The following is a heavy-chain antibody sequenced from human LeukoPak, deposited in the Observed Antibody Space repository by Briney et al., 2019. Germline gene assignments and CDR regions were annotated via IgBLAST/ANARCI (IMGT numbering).Heavy chain of an antibody. D-gene: IGHD3-10*01. CDR2: INIDGSST. V-gene: IGHV3-74*01. Sequence: PGGSLRLSCAASGFTFSSYWMHWVRQAPGKGLVWVSRINIDGSSTNYADSVKGRFTISRDNAKNTLYLQMNSLRAEDTAVYYCARAVYYVSGTYAPWGKGPRVTVSS. J-gene: IGHJ5*02. CDR3: ARAVYYVSGTYAP. CDR1: GFTFSSYW.